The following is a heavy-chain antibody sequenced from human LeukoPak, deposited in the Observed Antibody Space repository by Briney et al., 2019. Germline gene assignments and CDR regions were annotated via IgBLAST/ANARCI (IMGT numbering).Heavy chain of an antibody. CDR3: ARVELATIFVY. Sequence: GGSLRLSCAASGFTFSSNWMSWFRQAPGKGLEWVSYISSSGSTIYYADSVKGRFTISKDNAKNSLYLHMNSLRAEDTAVYYCARVELATIFVYWGQGTLVTVSS. CDR1: GFTFSSNW. J-gene: IGHJ4*02. V-gene: IGHV3-48*04. D-gene: IGHD5-24*01. CDR2: ISSSGSTI.